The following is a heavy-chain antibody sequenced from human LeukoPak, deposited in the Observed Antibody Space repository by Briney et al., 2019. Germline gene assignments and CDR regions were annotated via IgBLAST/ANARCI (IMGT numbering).Heavy chain of an antibody. V-gene: IGHV3-23*01. CDR1: GFTFRSYA. Sequence: GGSLRLSCASSGFTFRSYAMNWVRQAPGKGLEWVSHISDNGGRTYYAESVKGRFAISRDNSKNTLYLQMNSLRVEDTALYYCAKDLPTKCRGDCPSDYWGQGTLVTVSS. CDR2: ISDNGGRT. D-gene: IGHD2-21*02. J-gene: IGHJ4*02. CDR3: AKDLPTKCRGDCPSDY.